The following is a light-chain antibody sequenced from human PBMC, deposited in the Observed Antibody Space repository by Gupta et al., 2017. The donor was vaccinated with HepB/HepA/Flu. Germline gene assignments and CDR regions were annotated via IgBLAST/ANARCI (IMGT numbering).Light chain of an antibody. J-gene: IGKJ3*01. Sequence: DIVMTPSADSMAVSLGERATINCKSSQNGLYKSNNKNYLAWYQQKPGQPPKLLLYWVSTRESGVPDRFTGRGSGTDFTLTISRLQAEDVAIYYCLQDTSAPISFGPGTKLDMK. CDR2: WVS. CDR3: LQDTSAPIS. CDR1: QNGLYKSNNKNY. V-gene: IGKV4-1*01.